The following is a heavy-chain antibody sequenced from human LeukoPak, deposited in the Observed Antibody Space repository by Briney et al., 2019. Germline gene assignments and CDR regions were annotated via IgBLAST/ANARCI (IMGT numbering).Heavy chain of an antibody. CDR2: INPSGGST. J-gene: IGHJ3*02. Sequence: ASVTVSCTASGYTFTSYYMHWVRQAPGQGLEWMGIINPSGGSTSYAQKFQGRVTMTRDTSTSTVYMELSSLRSEDTAVYYCARAVHYYDSSGYYQDAFDIWGQGTMVTVSS. D-gene: IGHD3-22*01. V-gene: IGHV1-46*01. CDR3: ARAVHYYDSSGYYQDAFDI. CDR1: GYTFTSYY.